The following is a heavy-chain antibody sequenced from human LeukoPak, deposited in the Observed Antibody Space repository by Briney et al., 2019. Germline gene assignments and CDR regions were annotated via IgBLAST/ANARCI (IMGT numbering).Heavy chain of an antibody. J-gene: IGHJ4*02. V-gene: IGHV3-23*01. Sequence: GGSLRLSCAASGFTFSSYAMSWVRQAPGKGLEWVSAISGNGGSTYYADSVRGRFAISRDNSRNTLYLRMNSLTAEDTAVYYCATGSASAGPGFDHWGQGTLVTVSS. CDR2: ISGNGGST. CDR1: GFTFSSYA. CDR3: ATGSASAGPGFDH. D-gene: IGHD6-19*01.